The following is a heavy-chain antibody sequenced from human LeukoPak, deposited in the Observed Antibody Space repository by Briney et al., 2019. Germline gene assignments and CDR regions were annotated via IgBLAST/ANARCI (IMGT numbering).Heavy chain of an antibody. D-gene: IGHD7-27*01. J-gene: IGHJ4*02. Sequence: LGASVEVPCKALGYTFTDHYFHWLRQAPGQGLEWMGWIHPGRGDTNYAQKFQGRVSLTRDTSISTAYMELSRLTSDDTAVYYCARDHNWGPDYWGQGTLVSVSS. CDR2: IHPGRGDT. V-gene: IGHV1-2*03. CDR3: ARDHNWGPDY. CDR1: GYTFTDHY.